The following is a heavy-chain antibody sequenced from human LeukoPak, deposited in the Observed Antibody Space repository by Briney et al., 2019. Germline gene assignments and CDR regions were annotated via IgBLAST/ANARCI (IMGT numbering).Heavy chain of an antibody. CDR2: ISAYNGNT. CDR1: GYTFTSYG. D-gene: IGHD6-19*01. V-gene: IGHV1-18*01. Sequence: ASVKVSCKASGYTFTSYGISWVRQAPGQGLEWMGWISAYNGNTNYAQKLQGRVTMTTDTSTSTAYMELSRLRSDDTAVYYCARGYGSGGSTIYYYHGMDVWGQGATLTVSS. J-gene: IGHJ6*02. CDR3: ARGYGSGGSTIYYYHGMDV.